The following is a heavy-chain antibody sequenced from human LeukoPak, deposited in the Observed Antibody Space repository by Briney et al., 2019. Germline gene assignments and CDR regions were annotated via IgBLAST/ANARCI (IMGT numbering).Heavy chain of an antibody. J-gene: IGHJ4*02. V-gene: IGHV3-7*01. D-gene: IGHD3-22*01. CDR2: IKQDGSEK. Sequence: GGSLILSCTASGFTFSGSWMTWVRQTPGKGLEWVANIKQDGSEKYYVDSVKGRFTISRDNAKNSLYLQMNSLRAEDTAVYYCARAHYYDSSGYYSYWGQGTLVTVSS. CDR3: ARAHYYDSSGYYSY. CDR1: GFTFSGSW.